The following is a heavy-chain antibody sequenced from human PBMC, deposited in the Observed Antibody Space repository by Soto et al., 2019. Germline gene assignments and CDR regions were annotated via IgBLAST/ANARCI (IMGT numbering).Heavy chain of an antibody. D-gene: IGHD6-13*01. CDR1: GFTFSSYS. V-gene: IGHV3-21*01. CDR2: ISSSSSYI. Sequence: LSCAASGFTFSSYSMNWVRQAPGKGLEWVSSISSSSSYIYYADSVKGRFTISRDNAKNSLYLQMNSLRAEDTAVYYCARGGYSSSWLRFDPWGQGTLVTVSS. CDR3: ARGGYSSSWLRFDP. J-gene: IGHJ5*02.